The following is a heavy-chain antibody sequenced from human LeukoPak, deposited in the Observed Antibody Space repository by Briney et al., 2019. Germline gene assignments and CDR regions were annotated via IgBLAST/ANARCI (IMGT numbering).Heavy chain of an antibody. Sequence: AGSMRLSCAVYGFTFSSYAMSWVRQAPGKGLEWVSAISGSGGRTYYADSVKGRFSTSRDNSKNTLYLQMNSLRAEDTAVNYCAKDPRTDDSRGYYGPYFDYWGQGTLVTVSS. V-gene: IGHV3-23*01. J-gene: IGHJ4*02. CDR1: GFTFSSYA. CDR2: ISGSGGRT. D-gene: IGHD3-22*01. CDR3: AKDPRTDDSRGYYGPYFDY.